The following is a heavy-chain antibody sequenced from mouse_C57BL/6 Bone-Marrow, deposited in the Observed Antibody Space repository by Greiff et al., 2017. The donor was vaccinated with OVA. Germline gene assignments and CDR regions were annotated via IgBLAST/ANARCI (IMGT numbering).Heavy chain of an antibody. V-gene: IGHV1-76*01. Sequence: VQLKESGAELVRPGASVKLSCKASGYTFTDYYINWVKQRPGQGLEWIARIYPGSGNTYYNEKFKGKATLTAEKSSSTAYMQLSSLTSEDSAVYFCARWGFITTVPYFDYWGQGTTLTVSS. J-gene: IGHJ2*01. CDR3: ARWGFITTVPYFDY. CDR2: IYPGSGNT. D-gene: IGHD1-2*01. CDR1: GYTFTDYY.